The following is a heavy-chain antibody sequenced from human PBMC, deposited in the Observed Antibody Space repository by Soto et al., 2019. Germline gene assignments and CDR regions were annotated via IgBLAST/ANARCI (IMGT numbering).Heavy chain of an antibody. Sequence: EVQLVESGGGLVQPGGSLRLSCAASGFTFSSYSMNWVRQAPGKGLEWVSYISSSSSTIYYADSVKGRFTISRDNAKNSLYLQMNNLRAEDTAVYYCARDQRAADESTGYYYYYYMDVWGKGTTVTVAS. V-gene: IGHV3-48*01. D-gene: IGHD6-13*01. CDR1: GFTFSSYS. CDR2: ISSSSSTI. J-gene: IGHJ6*03. CDR3: ARDQRAADESTGYYYYYYMDV.